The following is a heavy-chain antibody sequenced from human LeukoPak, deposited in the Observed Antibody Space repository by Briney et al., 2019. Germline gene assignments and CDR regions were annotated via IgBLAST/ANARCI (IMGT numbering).Heavy chain of an antibody. CDR2: IYSGGST. Sequence: PGGSLRLSCAASGFTVSSNYMSWVRQAPGKGLAWVSVIYSGGSTYYADSVKGRFTISRDNSKNTLYLQMNSLRAEDTAVYYCARGRERYCSAGSCYDFPVDAFDTWGQGTMVTVSS. J-gene: IGHJ3*02. CDR3: ARGRERYCSAGSCYDFPVDAFDT. CDR1: GFTVSSNY. D-gene: IGHD2-15*01. V-gene: IGHV3-66*01.